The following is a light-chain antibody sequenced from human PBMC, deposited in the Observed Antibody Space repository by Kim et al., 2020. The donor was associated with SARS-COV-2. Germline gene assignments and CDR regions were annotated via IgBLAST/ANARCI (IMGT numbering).Light chain of an antibody. CDR1: SSNIGSNA. V-gene: IGLV1-44*01. Sequence: ELTQPPSASGTPGQRVTISCSGSSSNIGSNAVNWYQQLPGTAPKLLIYTNSQRPSGVPDRFSGSESGTSAPLAISGLQSEDEADYYCAAWDDSLNAAVFGGGTKLTVL. CDR3: AAWDDSLNAAV. CDR2: TNS. J-gene: IGLJ2*01.